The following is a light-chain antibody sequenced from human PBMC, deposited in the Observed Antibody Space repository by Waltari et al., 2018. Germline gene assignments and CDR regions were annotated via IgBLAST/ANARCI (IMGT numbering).Light chain of an antibody. CDR1: AVAAVGFVP. Sequence: PALLQLPSFSGSPDRPSPISALDPAVAAVGFVPVSWYQDHPGQAPKVIIYDVSNRPSGVSDRFSGSKSGNTASLTISGLQAEDEANYYCYSQSSNNGVLFGGGTKVTVL. J-gene: IGLJ2*01. CDR3: YSQSSNNGVL. V-gene: IGLV2-14*03. CDR2: DVS.